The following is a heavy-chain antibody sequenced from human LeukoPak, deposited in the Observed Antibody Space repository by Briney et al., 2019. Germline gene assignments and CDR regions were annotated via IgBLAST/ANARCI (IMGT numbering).Heavy chain of an antibody. Sequence: PGGSLRLSCAASGFTFSSYAMSWVRRAPGKGLEWVSAISGSGGSTYYADSVKGRFTISRDNSKNTLYLQMNSLRAEDTALYYCAKDLVPGGPSYYYYGMDVWGQGTTVTVSS. CDR2: ISGSGGST. CDR3: AKDLVPGGPSYYYYGMDV. J-gene: IGHJ6*02. D-gene: IGHD3-10*01. V-gene: IGHV3-23*01. CDR1: GFTFSSYA.